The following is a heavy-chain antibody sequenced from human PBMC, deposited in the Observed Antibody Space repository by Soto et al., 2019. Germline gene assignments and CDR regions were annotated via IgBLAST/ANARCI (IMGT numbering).Heavy chain of an antibody. CDR2: IIPIFGTA. V-gene: IGHV1-69*13. Sequence: ASVKVSCKASGGTFSSYAISWVRQAPGQGLEWMGGIIPIFGTANYAQKFQGRVTITADESTSTDYMELSSLRSEDTAVYYCARDRLGDAGTTVYYYYHYGMDVWGQGTTVTVSS. J-gene: IGHJ6*02. D-gene: IGHD1-7*01. CDR1: GGTFSSYA. CDR3: ARDRLGDAGTTVYYYYHYGMDV.